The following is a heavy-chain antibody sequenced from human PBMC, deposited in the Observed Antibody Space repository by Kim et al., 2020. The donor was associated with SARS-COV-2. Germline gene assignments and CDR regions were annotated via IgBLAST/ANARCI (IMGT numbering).Heavy chain of an antibody. V-gene: IGHV1-69*13. J-gene: IGHJ3*02. D-gene: IGHD3-22*01. CDR1: GGTFSSYA. Sequence: SVKVSCKASGGTFSSYAISWVRQAPGQGLEWMGGIIPIFGTANYAQKFQGRVTITADESTSTAYMELSSLRSEDTAVYYCAISSSGYANAFDIWGQGTMVTVSS. CDR3: AISSSGYANAFDI. CDR2: IIPIFGTA.